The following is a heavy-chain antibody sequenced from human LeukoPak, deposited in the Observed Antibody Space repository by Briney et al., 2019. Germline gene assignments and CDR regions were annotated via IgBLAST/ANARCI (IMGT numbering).Heavy chain of an antibody. D-gene: IGHD2-15*01. Sequence: GGSLRLSCAASGFTFSSYWMSWVRQAPGKGLEWVANIKQDGSEKYYVDSVKGRFSISRDNAKNSLYLQMNSLRAEDTAVYYCARERWSGPKDVWGKGTTVTVSS. V-gene: IGHV3-7*01. CDR2: IKQDGSEK. CDR1: GFTFSSYW. J-gene: IGHJ6*04. CDR3: ARERWSGPKDV.